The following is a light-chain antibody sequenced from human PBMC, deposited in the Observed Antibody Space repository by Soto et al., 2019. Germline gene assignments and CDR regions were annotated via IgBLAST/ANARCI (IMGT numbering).Light chain of an antibody. CDR1: QSVNSN. CDR3: QQYNNWPPTWT. V-gene: IGKV3-15*01. CDR2: GAS. Sequence: EIVMTQSPATLSVSPGERATLSCRASQSVNSNLAWYQQKPGQAPRLLIYGASTRATGIPYMFSGSRSGTAFTLTISSLQSEDFAAYYCQQYNNWPPTWTFGQGTKVEIK. J-gene: IGKJ1*01.